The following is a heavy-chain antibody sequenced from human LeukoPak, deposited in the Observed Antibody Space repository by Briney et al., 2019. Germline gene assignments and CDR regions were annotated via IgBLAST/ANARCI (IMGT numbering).Heavy chain of an antibody. V-gene: IGHV1-46*01. CDR2: INPSGGST. CDR3: ARDAPRYYYGSGSGFDH. Sequence: GASVKVSCKSSGYTFTSYYMHWVRQAPGQGLEWMGIINPSGGSTSYAQKFQGRVTMTRDTSTSTVYMELSSLRSEDTAVYYCARDAPRYYYGSGSGFDHWGQGTLVTVSS. J-gene: IGHJ4*02. CDR1: GYTFTSYY. D-gene: IGHD3-10*01.